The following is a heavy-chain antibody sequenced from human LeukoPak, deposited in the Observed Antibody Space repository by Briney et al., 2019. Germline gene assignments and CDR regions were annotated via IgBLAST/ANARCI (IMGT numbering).Heavy chain of an antibody. CDR1: GFTFSSYA. Sequence: GRSLRLSCAASGFTFSSYAMHWVRQAPGKGLEWVAVISYDGSNKYYADSVKGRFTISRDNSKNTLYLQMNSLRAEDTAVYYCARDLYCSSTSCYGGDYYYYYGMDVWGQGTTVTVSS. V-gene: IGHV3-30*04. CDR3: ARDLYCSSTSCYGGDYYYYYGMDV. J-gene: IGHJ6*02. CDR2: ISYDGSNK. D-gene: IGHD2-2*01.